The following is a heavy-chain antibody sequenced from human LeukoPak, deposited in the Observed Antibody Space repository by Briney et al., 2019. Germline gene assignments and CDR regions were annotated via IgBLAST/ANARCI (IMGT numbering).Heavy chain of an antibody. D-gene: IGHD3-9*01. CDR2: IYSGGNT. J-gene: IGHJ6*03. CDR3: AKDGGEYYDILTGYYPRLYYMDV. Sequence: GGSLRLSCAASGFTVSTNYMNWVRQAPGKGLEWVSVIYSGGNTYYADSVKGRFTISRDNSKNTLYLQMISLRAEDTAVYYCAKDGGEYYDILTGYYPRLYYMDVWGKGTTVTISS. CDR1: GFTVSTNY. V-gene: IGHV3-53*01.